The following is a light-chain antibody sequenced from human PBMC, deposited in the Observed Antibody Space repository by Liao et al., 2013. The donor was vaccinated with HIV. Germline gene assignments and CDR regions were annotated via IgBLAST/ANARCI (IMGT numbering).Light chain of an antibody. CDR2: QDS. Sequence: SNELTQPPSVSVSPGQTASITCSGDKLGEKYACWYQQKPGQSPVLVIFQDSKRPSGIPERFSGSSSGTTVTLTISGVQAEDEADYYCQSADSSGTFEFGGGTKLTVL. V-gene: IGLV3-25*03. CDR3: QSADSSGTFE. J-gene: IGLJ2*01. CDR1: KLGEKY.